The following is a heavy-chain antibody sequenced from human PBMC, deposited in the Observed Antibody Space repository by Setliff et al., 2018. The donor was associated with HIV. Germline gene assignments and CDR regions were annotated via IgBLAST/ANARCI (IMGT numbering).Heavy chain of an antibody. D-gene: IGHD6-13*01. CDR3: ARDRVSASIAAVPGY. V-gene: IGHV3-33*08. Sequence: GSLRLSCGASGFTFSSYGMHWVRQAPGKGLEWVAVIWYDGSNKYYADSVKGRFTISRDNSKNTLYVQMNSLRAEDTAVYYCARDRVSASIAAVPGYWGQGTLVTVSS. CDR2: IWYDGSNK. J-gene: IGHJ4*02. CDR1: GFTFSSYG.